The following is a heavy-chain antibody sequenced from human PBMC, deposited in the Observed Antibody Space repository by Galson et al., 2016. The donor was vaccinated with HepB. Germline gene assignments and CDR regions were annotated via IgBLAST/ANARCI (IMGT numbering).Heavy chain of an antibody. CDR1: GDTFSTYA. Sequence: SVKVSCKASGDTFSTYAITWVRQAPGQGLEWVGGIMPVFGTTDYAGKFEGRVTITADKSTTTAYVELSSLRSEDTAVYYCGRNMDDLALCDGDCYSRAVDFWGQGTMVTVST. CDR3: GRNMDDLALCDGDCYSRAVDF. J-gene: IGHJ3*01. CDR2: IMPVFGTT. V-gene: IGHV1-69*06. D-gene: IGHD2-21*02.